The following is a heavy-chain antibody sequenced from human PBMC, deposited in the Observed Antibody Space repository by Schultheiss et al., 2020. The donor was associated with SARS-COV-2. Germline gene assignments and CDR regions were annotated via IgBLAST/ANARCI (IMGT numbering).Heavy chain of an antibody. D-gene: IGHD1-14*01. J-gene: IGHJ5*02. CDR3: ARDTNLARGWFDP. CDR1: GDSISSYY. CDR2: IYYSGST. V-gene: IGHV4-59*12. Sequence: SETLSLTCTVSGDSISSYYWSWIRQPPGKGLEWIGYIYYSGSTYYNPSLKSLVTISVDTSKNQFSLKLSSVTAADTAVYYCARDTNLARGWFDPWGQGTLVTVSS.